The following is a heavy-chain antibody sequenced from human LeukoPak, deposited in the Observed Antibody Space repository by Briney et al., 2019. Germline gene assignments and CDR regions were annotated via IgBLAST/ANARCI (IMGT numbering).Heavy chain of an antibody. J-gene: IGHJ6*03. V-gene: IGHV4-39*07. D-gene: IGHD5-18*01. CDR1: GGSISSSSYY. CDR2: IYTSGST. Sequence: PSETLSLTCTVSGGSISSSSYYWGWIRQPPGKGLEWIGRIYTSGSTNYNPSLKSRVTMSVDTSKNQFSLKLSSVTAADTAVYYCARDIVDTAFGAPMDVWGKGTTVTVSS. CDR3: ARDIVDTAFGAPMDV.